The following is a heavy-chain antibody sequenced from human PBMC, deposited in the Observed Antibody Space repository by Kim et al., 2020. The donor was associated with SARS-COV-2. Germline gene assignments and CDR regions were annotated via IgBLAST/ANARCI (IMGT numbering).Heavy chain of an antibody. V-gene: IGHV7-4-1*02. Sequence: ASVKVSCKASGYTFTDYAMNWVRQAPGQGLEWMGWINNIGNPTYAQGFTGRFVFSLDYSVSTAYLQISSLPAEDTAVYYCGPGGMDVWGQGTTVTVSS. J-gene: IGHJ6*02. CDR1: GYTFTDYA. CDR3: GPGGMDV. CDR2: INNIGNP.